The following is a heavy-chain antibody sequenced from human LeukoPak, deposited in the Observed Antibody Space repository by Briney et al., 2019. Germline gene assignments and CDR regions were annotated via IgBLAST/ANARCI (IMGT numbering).Heavy chain of an antibody. D-gene: IGHD3-22*01. CDR3: TKSPHPYCYDSSGYYRLHFDY. CDR1: GFTFSSYV. V-gene: IGHV3-23*01. CDR2: ISGSGGST. J-gene: IGHJ4*02. Sequence: HPGGSLRLSCAASGFTFSSYVMSWVRQAPGKGLEWVSGISGSGGSTHYADSVRGRFTISRDNSKNTLYLQMNSLRAEDTAVYYCTKSPHPYCYDSSGYYRLHFDYWGQGTLVTVSS.